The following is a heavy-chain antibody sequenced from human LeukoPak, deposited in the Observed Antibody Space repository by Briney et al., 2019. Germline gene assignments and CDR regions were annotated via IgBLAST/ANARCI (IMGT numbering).Heavy chain of an antibody. CDR1: GGSLSSYY. J-gene: IGHJ4*02. V-gene: IGHV4-59*01. CDR3: ARGGDSHGYILFNY. Sequence: SETLSLTCSVSGGSLSSYYWSWIRQPPGKGLEWIGYIYNSGSTNYNPALKSRVSISVDTSRNQFSLKLNSVTAADTAVYYCARGGDSHGYILFNYWGQGTLAIVSS. D-gene: IGHD5-18*01. CDR2: IYNSGST.